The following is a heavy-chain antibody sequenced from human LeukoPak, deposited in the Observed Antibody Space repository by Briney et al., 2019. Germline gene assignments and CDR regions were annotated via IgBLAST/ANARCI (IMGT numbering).Heavy chain of an antibody. CDR1: GDSVSNKNGA. CDR2: THFRSEWHT. V-gene: IGHV6-1*01. Sequence: SQTLSLICDVSGDSVSNKNGAWTWIRQSPSRVLEWLGRTHFRSEWHTDYSVSVKGRIAITANTSKNQFSLQLASVTPEDTAVYYCASGWALSWGQGSLVTVSA. CDR3: ASGWALS. J-gene: IGHJ5*02. D-gene: IGHD1-26*01.